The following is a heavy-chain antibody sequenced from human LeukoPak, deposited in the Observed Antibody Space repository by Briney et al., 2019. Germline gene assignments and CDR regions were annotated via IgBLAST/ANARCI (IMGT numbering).Heavy chain of an antibody. Sequence: SGGSLRLSCAASGFSFSAYSMTWVRQAPGKGLEWVSYISSSGSTIYYADSVKGRFTISRDNAKNSLYLQMNSLRAEDTAVYYCARWNKQWLVYWFDPWGQGTLVTVSS. CDR1: GFSFSAYS. CDR2: ISSSGSTI. J-gene: IGHJ5*02. D-gene: IGHD6-19*01. CDR3: ARWNKQWLVYWFDP. V-gene: IGHV3-11*01.